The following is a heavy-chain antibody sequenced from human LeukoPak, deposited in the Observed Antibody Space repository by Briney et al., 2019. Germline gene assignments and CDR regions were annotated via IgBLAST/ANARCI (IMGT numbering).Heavy chain of an antibody. CDR1: GGTFSSYA. Sequence: SVKVSCKASGGTFSSYAISWVRQAPGQGLEWMGRIIPIFGTANYAQKLQGRVTITTDEPTSTAYMELSSLRSEDTAVYYCARGGSEQLAPSPMDVWGKGTTVTVSS. CDR2: IIPIFGTA. V-gene: IGHV1-69*05. J-gene: IGHJ6*04. D-gene: IGHD6-6*01. CDR3: ARGGSEQLAPSPMDV.